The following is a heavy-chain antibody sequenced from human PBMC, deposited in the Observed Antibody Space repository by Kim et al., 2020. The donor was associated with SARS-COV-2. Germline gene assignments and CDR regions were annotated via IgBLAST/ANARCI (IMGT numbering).Heavy chain of an antibody. CDR1: GFTFSTYS. J-gene: IGHJ3*02. V-gene: IGHV3-21*01. Sequence: GGSLRLSCAASGFTFSTYSMNWVRQAPGKGLEWVSSISTGSVYMYYADSVKGRFTISRDNAKNSLYLQMNSLRAEDTAVYYCARGRQGGPTRVDIWGQGTMVTVSS. CDR3: ARGRQGGPTRVDI. D-gene: IGHD1-26*01. CDR2: ISTGSVYM.